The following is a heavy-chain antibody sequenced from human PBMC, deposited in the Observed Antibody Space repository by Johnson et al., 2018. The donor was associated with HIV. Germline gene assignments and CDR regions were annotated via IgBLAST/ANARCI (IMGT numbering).Heavy chain of an antibody. V-gene: IGHV3-30*04. CDR1: GFTFSSYA. Sequence: VHLVESGGGVVQPGRSLRLSCAASGFTFSSYAMHWVRQAPGKGLEWVAVISYDGSNKYYADSVKGRFTISRDNSKNTLYLQMNSLRAEDTAVYYCARVRDGRENAFNIWGQGTMVTVS. CDR2: ISYDGSNK. D-gene: IGHD1-26*01. CDR3: ARVRDGRENAFNI. J-gene: IGHJ3*02.